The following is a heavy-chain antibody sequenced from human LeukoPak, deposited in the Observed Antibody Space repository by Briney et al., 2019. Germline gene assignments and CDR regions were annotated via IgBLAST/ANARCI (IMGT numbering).Heavy chain of an antibody. CDR1: GFSLSTSGMC. J-gene: IGHJ6*03. D-gene: IGHD2-2*01. Sequence: SGPALVKPTQTLTLTCTFSGFSLSTSGMCVSWIRQPPGKALEWLARIDWDDDKYYSTSLKTRLTISKDTSKNQVVLTMTNMDPVDTATYYCARIQLTQRYYYYYYMDVWGKGTTVTVSS. CDR2: IDWDDDK. V-gene: IGHV2-70*11. CDR3: ARIQLTQRYYYYYYMDV.